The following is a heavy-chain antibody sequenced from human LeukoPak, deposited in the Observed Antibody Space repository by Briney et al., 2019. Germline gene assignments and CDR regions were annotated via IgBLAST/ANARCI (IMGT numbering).Heavy chain of an antibody. D-gene: IGHD1-1*01. V-gene: IGHV1-69*04. CDR2: IIPILGIA. Sequence: GASVKVSCKASGGTFISYAISWVRQAPGQGLEWMGRIIPILGIANYAQKFQGRVTITADKSTSTAYMELSSLRSEDTAVYYCARVQLERRGSGSSMDVWGQGTTVTVSS. CDR1: GGTFISYA. J-gene: IGHJ6*02. CDR3: ARVQLERRGSGSSMDV.